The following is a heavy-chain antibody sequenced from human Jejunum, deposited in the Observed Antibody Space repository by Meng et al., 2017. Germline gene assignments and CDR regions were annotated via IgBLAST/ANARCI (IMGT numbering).Heavy chain of an antibody. V-gene: IGHV3-23*01. D-gene: IGHD2-21*01. J-gene: IGHJ5*02. Sequence: GESLKISCAASGFRFNNFVMNWVRQAPGKGLEWVSSINGDGDITFYAESVKGRFTISRDNSKNTLYLQMSSLRADDTAVYFCAKRGDCGGDCYPSWGQGTLVTFSS. CDR3: AKRGDCGGDCYPS. CDR1: GFRFNNFV. CDR2: INGDGDIT.